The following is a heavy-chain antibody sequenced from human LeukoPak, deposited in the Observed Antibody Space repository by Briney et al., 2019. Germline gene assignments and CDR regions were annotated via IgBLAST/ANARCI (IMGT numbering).Heavy chain of an antibody. CDR2: IKYDGNEE. CDR1: GFTFSSYW. Sequence: PGGFLRLSCAASGFTFSSYWMSWLRQAPGKGLEWVANIKYDGNEEYYVDSVKGRFTISRDNAKNSLYLQLNSLRVEDTAVYYCKSXXXXXXSXDYWXXGXLVTV. J-gene: IGHJ4*02. V-gene: IGHV3-7*01. CDR3: KSXXXXXXSXDY.